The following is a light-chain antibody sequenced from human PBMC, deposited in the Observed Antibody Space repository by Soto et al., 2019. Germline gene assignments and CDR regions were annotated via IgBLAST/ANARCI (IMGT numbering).Light chain of an antibody. Sequence: QSALTQPASVSGSPGQSITISCTGTSSDVGGYNYVSWYQQHPGKAPKLMIYEVSNRTSGVSNRFSGYKSGNTASLTISGLQAEDEADDYCSSYTSSSTLVVGTGTKLTAL. CDR1: SSDVGGYNY. CDR2: EVS. V-gene: IGLV2-14*01. CDR3: SSYTSSSTLV. J-gene: IGLJ1*01.